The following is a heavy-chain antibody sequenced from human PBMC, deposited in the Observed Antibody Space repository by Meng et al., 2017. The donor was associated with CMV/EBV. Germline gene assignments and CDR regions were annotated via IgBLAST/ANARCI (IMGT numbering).Heavy chain of an antibody. CDR3: ARAHTDYYYGMDV. CDR2: IDWDDDK. V-gene: IGHV2-70D*14. D-gene: IGHD4-17*01. Sequence: SGPTLVKPTQTLTLTSTFSGFSLSTRGMRVSWIRQPPGKALEWLARIDWDDDKFYSTSLKTRLTISKDTSKNQVVLTMTNMDPVDTATYYCARAHTDYYYGMDVWGQGTTVTVSS. J-gene: IGHJ6*02. CDR1: GFSLSTRGMR.